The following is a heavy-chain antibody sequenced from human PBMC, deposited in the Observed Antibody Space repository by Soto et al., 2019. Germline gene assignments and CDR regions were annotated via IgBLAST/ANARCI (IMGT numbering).Heavy chain of an antibody. CDR3: AKDGGYSYGPYDY. D-gene: IGHD5-18*01. J-gene: IGHJ4*02. CDR2: ISSSSSTI. Sequence: EVQLVESGGGLVQPGGSLRLSCAASGFTIGSYRMNWVRQAPGKGLEWVSYISSSSSTIYYADSVEGRFTISRDNAKNSLYLQMNSLRAEDTAVYYCAKDGGYSYGPYDYWGQGTLVTVSS. CDR1: GFTIGSYR. V-gene: IGHV3-48*01.